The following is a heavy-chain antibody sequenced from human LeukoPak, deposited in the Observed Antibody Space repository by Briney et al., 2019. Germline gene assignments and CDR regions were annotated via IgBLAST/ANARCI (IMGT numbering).Heavy chain of an antibody. Sequence: PGGSLRLSWAASTXTFSSYTMNWVRQAPGTGLEWVSSISSSGSYIYYADSLKGRFTVSRDNARKSLYLQMNSLRAEDTAVYYCARASDHDWGSYRWDAFDIWGQGTMVTVSS. CDR1: TXTFSSYT. CDR2: ISSSGSYI. J-gene: IGHJ3*02. D-gene: IGHD3-16*02. V-gene: IGHV3-21*01. CDR3: ARASDHDWGSYRWDAFDI.